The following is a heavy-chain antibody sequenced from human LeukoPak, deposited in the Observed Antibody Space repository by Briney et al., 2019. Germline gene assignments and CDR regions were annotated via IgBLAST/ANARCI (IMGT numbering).Heavy chain of an antibody. CDR1: GFTFSSYS. J-gene: IGHJ4*02. V-gene: IGHV3-48*01. Sequence: GGSLRLSCAASGFTFSSYSMNWVRQAPGKGLEWVSYISSSSSTIYYADSVKGRFTISRDNAKNSLYLQTNSLRAEDTAVYYCAREYGYYCSGGSCLSYWGQGTLVIVSS. CDR2: ISSSSSTI. D-gene: IGHD2-15*01. CDR3: AREYGYYCSGGSCLSY.